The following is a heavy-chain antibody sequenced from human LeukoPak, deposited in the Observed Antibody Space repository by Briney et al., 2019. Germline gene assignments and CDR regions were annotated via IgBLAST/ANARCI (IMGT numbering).Heavy chain of an antibody. CDR2: IKEDGSAK. J-gene: IGHJ5*02. V-gene: IGHV3-7*03. D-gene: IGHD1-26*01. CDR3: AKNLVGATRGWFDP. CDR1: GFTFRDYW. Sequence: GGSLRLSCAASGFTFRDYWINWVRQTPGKGLEWVANIKEDGSAKHYVDSVKGRFTISRDNSKNTLYLQMNSLRAEDTAVYYCAKNLVGATRGWFDPWGQGTLVTVSS.